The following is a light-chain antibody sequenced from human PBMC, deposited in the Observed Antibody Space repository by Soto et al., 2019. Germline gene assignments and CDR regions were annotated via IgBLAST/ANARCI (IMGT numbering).Light chain of an antibody. CDR1: SGHSSYI. V-gene: IGLV4-60*02. Sequence: QSVLTQSSSASASLGSLVKLTCTLSSGHSSYIIAWHQQQPGKAPRYLMKLEGSGSYNKGSGVPDRFSGSSSGADRYLTISNLQFEDEADYYCETWDSNTYVVFGGGTKVTVL. CDR3: ETWDSNTYVV. CDR2: LEGSGSY. J-gene: IGLJ2*01.